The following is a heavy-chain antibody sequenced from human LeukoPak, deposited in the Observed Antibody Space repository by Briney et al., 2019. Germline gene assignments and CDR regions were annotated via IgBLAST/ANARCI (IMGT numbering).Heavy chain of an antibody. CDR2: ISGSGGST. D-gene: IGHD3-22*01. J-gene: IGHJ4*02. Sequence: GGSLRLSCAASGFTFSSYAMSWVRQAPGKGLEWVSAISGSGGSTCYADSVKGRFTISRDNSKNTLYLQMNSLRAEDTAVYYCAKVPGHYYDSSGYYYFDYWGQGTLVTVSS. V-gene: IGHV3-23*01. CDR3: AKVPGHYYDSSGYYYFDY. CDR1: GFTFSSYA.